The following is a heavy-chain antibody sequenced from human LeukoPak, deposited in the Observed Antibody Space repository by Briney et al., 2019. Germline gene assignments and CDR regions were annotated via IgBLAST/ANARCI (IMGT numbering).Heavy chain of an antibody. V-gene: IGHV1-69*04. CDR2: IIPILGIA. D-gene: IGHD3-10*01. Sequence: GASVKVSCKASGGTFSSYTISWVRQAPGQGLEWMGRIIPILGIANYAQKLQGRVTMTTDTSTSTAYMELRSLRSDDTAVYYCARDLDGSGSYYTDYWGQGTLVTVS. CDR3: ARDLDGSGSYYTDY. J-gene: IGHJ4*02. CDR1: GGTFSSYT.